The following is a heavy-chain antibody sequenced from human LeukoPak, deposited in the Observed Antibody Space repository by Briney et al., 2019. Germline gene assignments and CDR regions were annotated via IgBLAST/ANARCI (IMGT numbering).Heavy chain of an antibody. J-gene: IGHJ3*02. V-gene: IGHV3-21*01. D-gene: IGHD1-26*01. Sequence: GGSLRLSCAASGFTFSSYSMNWVRQAPGKGLEWVSSISSSSSYIYYADSVKGRFTISRDNSKNTLYLQMNSLRAEDTAVYYCAKEDKWELHRTGSDAFDIWGQGAMVTVSS. CDR1: GFTFSSYS. CDR3: AKEDKWELHRTGSDAFDI. CDR2: ISSSSSYI.